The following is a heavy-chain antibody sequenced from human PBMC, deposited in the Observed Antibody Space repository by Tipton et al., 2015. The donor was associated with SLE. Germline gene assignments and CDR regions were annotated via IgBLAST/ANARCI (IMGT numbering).Heavy chain of an antibody. CDR1: GYTFTTYY. CDR2: TNPSDGST. Sequence: QSGPEVKKPGASVKVSCWASGYTFTTYYIHWVRQAPGQGLEWMGITNPSDGSTSYAQKFQGRVTMTSDTPTTTVYMEVSSLRSDDTAVYYCARFVDTAIAYDYWGQGTLVTVSS. D-gene: IGHD5-18*01. V-gene: IGHV1-46*01. CDR3: ARFVDTAIAYDY. J-gene: IGHJ4*02.